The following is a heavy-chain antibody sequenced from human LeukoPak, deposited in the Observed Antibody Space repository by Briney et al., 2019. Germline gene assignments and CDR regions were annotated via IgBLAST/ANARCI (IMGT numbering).Heavy chain of an antibody. J-gene: IGHJ4*02. CDR2: ISYDGSNK. CDR3: ARFRGSGS. Sequence: PGGSLRLSCAASGFTFSSYGMHWVRQAPGKGLEWVAVISYDGSNKYYADSVKGRFTISRDNSKNTLYLQMNSLRAEDTAVYYCARFRGSGSWGQGTLVTVSS. V-gene: IGHV3-30*03. D-gene: IGHD6-19*01. CDR1: GFTFSSYG.